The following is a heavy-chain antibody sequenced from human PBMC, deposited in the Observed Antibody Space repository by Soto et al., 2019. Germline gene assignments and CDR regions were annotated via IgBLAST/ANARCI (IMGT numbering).Heavy chain of an antibody. D-gene: IGHD3-16*01. CDR2: INAGNGNT. CDR1: GYTFTSYA. J-gene: IGHJ5*02. Sequence: QVQLVQSGAEVKKPGASVKVSCKASGYTFTSYAMHWVRQAPGQRLEWMGWINAGNGNTKYSQKFQGRVTITKDTSASTAYMELSSLRSEDTAVYYCARGYGGPIGWFDPWGQGTLVTVSS. V-gene: IGHV1-3*01. CDR3: ARGYGGPIGWFDP.